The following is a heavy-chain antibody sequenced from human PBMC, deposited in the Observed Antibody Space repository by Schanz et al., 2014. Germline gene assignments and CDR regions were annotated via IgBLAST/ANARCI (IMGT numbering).Heavy chain of an antibody. D-gene: IGHD4-17*01. CDR3: ARKMKLGVYGGKGHDSLDI. V-gene: IGHV3-23*01. Sequence: EVQLLESGGGLVQPGGSLRLSCAASGFTFSSYAMSWVRQAPGKGLEWVSAISGSGGSTYYADSVKGRFTISRDNSKNTLYLQMNSLRAEYTAVYYCARKMKLGVYGGKGHDSLDIWGQGTMVTVSS. J-gene: IGHJ3*02. CDR2: ISGSGGST. CDR1: GFTFSSYA.